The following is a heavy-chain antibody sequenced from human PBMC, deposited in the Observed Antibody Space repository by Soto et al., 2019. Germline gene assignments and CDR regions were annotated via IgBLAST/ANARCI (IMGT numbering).Heavy chain of an antibody. CDR2: IHYSGST. Sequence: QVQLQESGPGLVQPSETLSLTCTVSGGSITGYYWSWIRQPPGKGPEWIGNIHYSGSTNYNPSLKSRVTISVDTSKNQFSLRLSSVTAAETAVYCCARHSYYSNPLRFDPWGQGTLVTVSS. V-gene: IGHV4-59*08. J-gene: IGHJ5*02. CDR3: ARHSYYSNPLRFDP. CDR1: GGSITGYY. D-gene: IGHD4-4*01.